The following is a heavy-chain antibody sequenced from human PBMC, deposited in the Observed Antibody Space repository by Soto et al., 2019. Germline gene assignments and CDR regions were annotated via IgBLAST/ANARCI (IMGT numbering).Heavy chain of an antibody. J-gene: IGHJ1*01. V-gene: IGHV1-69*01. CDR2: IIPIFGTA. CDR3: ARSYYYDSSGYHEYFQH. Sequence: QVQLVQSGAEGKKPGSSVKVSCKASGGTFSSYAISWVRQAPGQGLEWMGGIIPIFGTANYAQKFQGRVTITAEESTSTAYMELSSLRSEDTAVYYCARSYYYDSSGYHEYFQHWGQGTLVTVSS. D-gene: IGHD3-22*01. CDR1: GGTFSSYA.